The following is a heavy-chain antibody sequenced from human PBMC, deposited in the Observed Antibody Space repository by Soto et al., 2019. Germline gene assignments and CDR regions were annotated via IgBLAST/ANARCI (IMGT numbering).Heavy chain of an antibody. CDR1: GFSFGSNS. V-gene: IGHV3-23*01. D-gene: IGHD1-26*01. Sequence: EVQLLESGGGLVQPGGSLRLSCSASGFSFGSNSMAWVRQAPGKGLEWVSSISDTAHRIFHADSVKGRFTISRDNSRNSLYLQMSSLRAEDTCLYYCVILALGKFDFWRQGTLVIVSS. J-gene: IGHJ4*02. CDR3: VILALGKFDF. CDR2: ISDTAHRI.